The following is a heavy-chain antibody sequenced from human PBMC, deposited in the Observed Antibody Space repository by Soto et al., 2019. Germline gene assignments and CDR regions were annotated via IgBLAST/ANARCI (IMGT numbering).Heavy chain of an antibody. CDR3: AKETTSVGFYYYYMDV. V-gene: IGHV3-23*01. D-gene: IGHD4-17*01. Sequence: GGSLRLSCAASGFTFSSYAMSWVRQAPGKGLEWVSAISGSGGSTYYADSVKGRFTISRDNSKNTLYLQMNSLRAEDTAVYYCAKETTSVGFYYYYMDVWGKGTTVTVSS. J-gene: IGHJ6*03. CDR1: GFTFSSYA. CDR2: ISGSGGST.